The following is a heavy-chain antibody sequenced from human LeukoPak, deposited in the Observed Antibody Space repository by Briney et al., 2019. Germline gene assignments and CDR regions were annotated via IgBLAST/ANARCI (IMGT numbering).Heavy chain of an antibody. CDR1: GYSFTSYW. J-gene: IGHJ1*01. V-gene: IGHV5-51*01. D-gene: IGHD1-1*01. CDR3: ASPPQYDAEYFQH. CDR2: IYPGDSDT. Sequence: GESLQISCKGSGYSFTSYWIGWVRQMPGKGLEWMGIIYPGDSDTRYSPSFQGQVTISADKSISTAYLQWSSLKASDTAMYYCASPPQYDAEYFQHWGQGTLVTVSS.